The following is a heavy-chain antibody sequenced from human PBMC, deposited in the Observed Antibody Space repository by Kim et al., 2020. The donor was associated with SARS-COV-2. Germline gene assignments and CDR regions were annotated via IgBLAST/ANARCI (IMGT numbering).Heavy chain of an antibody. D-gene: IGHD3-22*01. Sequence: SVKVSCKASGGTFSSYAISWVRQAPGQGLEWMGGIIPIFGTANYAQKFQGRVTITADESTSTAYMELSSLRSEDTAMYYCASTLKTYYYDSSGYYTHFQHWGQGTLVTVSS. CDR1: GGTFSSYA. V-gene: IGHV1-69*13. CDR3: ASTLKTYYYDSSGYYTHFQH. CDR2: IIPIFGTA. J-gene: IGHJ1*01.